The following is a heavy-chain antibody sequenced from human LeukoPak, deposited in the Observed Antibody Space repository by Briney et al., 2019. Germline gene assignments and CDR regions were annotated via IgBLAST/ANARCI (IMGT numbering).Heavy chain of an antibody. CDR1: GYSFTSYW. CDR3: AIQGSSIAVTVDY. J-gene: IGHJ4*02. Sequence: GESLKISCKGSGYSFTSYWIGWVRQMPGKGLGWMGIIYPGDSDTRYSPSFQGQVTISADKSISTAYLQWSSLKASDAAMYYCAIQGSSIAVTVDYWGQGTLVTVSS. V-gene: IGHV5-51*01. CDR2: IYPGDSDT. D-gene: IGHD6-19*01.